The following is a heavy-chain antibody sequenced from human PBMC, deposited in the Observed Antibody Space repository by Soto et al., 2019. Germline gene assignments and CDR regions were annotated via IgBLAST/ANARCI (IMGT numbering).Heavy chain of an antibody. V-gene: IGHV4-31*03. D-gene: IGHD4-4*01. CDR3: ARGILQYYYGMDV. Sequence: LSLTCTVSGGSISSGGYYWSWIRQHPGKGLEWIGYIYYSGSTYYNPSLKSRVTISVDTSKNQFSLKLSSVTAADTAVYYCARGILQYYYGMDVWGQGTTVTVSS. J-gene: IGHJ6*02. CDR1: GGSISSGGYY. CDR2: IYYSGST.